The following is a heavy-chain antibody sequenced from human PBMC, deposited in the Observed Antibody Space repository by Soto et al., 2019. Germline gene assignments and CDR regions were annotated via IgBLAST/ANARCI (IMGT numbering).Heavy chain of an antibody. D-gene: IGHD3-9*01. V-gene: IGHV4-31*03. Sequence: SETLSLTCTVSGGSISSGGYYWSWIRQHPGKGLEWIGYIYYSGSTYYNPSLKSRVTISVDTSKNQFSLKLSSVTAADTAVYYCARTPYDILTDYYFDYWGQGTLVTVS. CDR3: ARTPYDILTDYYFDY. CDR2: IYYSGST. J-gene: IGHJ4*02. CDR1: GGSISSGGYY.